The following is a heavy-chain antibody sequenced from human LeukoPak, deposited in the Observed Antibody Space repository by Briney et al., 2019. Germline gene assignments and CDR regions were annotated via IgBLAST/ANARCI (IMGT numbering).Heavy chain of an antibody. CDR2: INHSGST. J-gene: IGHJ5*02. V-gene: IGHV4-34*01. D-gene: IGHD6-19*01. CDR1: GGSFSGYY. CDR3: ARGGGNSSGWFLVHNWFDP. Sequence: SETLSLTCAVYGGSFSGYYWSWIRQPPGKGLEWIGEINHSGSTNYNPSLKSRVTISVDTSKNQFSLKLSSVTAADTAVYYCARGGGNSSGWFLVHNWFDPWGQGTLVTVSS.